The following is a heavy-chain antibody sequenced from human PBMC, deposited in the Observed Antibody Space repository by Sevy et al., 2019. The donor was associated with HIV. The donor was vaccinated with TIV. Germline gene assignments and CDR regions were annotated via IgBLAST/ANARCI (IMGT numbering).Heavy chain of an antibody. CDR3: AETYDPDRGVPYFDY. CDR1: GFTFSSYA. J-gene: IGHJ4*02. Sequence: GGSLRLSCAASGFTFSSYAMSWVRQAPGKGLEWVSAISGSGGSTYYADSVKVRFTISRDNSKNTLYLQMNSLRAEDTAVYYCAETYDPDRGVPYFDYWGQGTLVTVSS. D-gene: IGHD1-1*01. CDR2: ISGSGGST. V-gene: IGHV3-23*01.